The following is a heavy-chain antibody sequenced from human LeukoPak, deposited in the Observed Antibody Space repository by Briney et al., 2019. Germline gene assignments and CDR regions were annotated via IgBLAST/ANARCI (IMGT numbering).Heavy chain of an antibody. CDR3: ARDLYLRN. J-gene: IGHJ4*02. CDR2: ISGSGGST. V-gene: IGHV3-23*01. Sequence: GGSLRLSCAASGFTFSNYGMNWVRQAPGKGLEWVSGISGSGGSTYSADSVKGRFIISRDNSKNMLYLQMNSLRTEDTAVYYCARDLYLRNWGQGTLVTVSS. CDR1: GFTFSNYG. D-gene: IGHD5/OR15-5a*01.